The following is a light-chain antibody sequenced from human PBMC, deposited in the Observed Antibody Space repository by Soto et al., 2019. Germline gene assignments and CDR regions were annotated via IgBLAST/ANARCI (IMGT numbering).Light chain of an antibody. Sequence: QSVLTQPLSASGTPGQRVTISCSGSSSNIGSNYVYWYQHLPGTAPKLLIYSNNQRPSGVPDRFSGSKSGTSASLAISGLGPEDGVGFYCAVGDDSLGFYVFGTGTKLTVL. V-gene: IGLV1-47*01. J-gene: IGLJ1*01. CDR2: SNN. CDR3: AVGDDSLGFYV. CDR1: SSNIGSNY.